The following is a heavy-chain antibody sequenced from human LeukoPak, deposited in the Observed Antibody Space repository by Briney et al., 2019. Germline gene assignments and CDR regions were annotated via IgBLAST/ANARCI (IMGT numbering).Heavy chain of an antibody. J-gene: IGHJ4*02. CDR3: AKTHFFTSVVRFGELLSSFDY. CDR2: ISYDGSNK. V-gene: IGHV3-30*18. CDR1: GFTFSSYG. Sequence: GGSLRLSCAASGFTFSSYGMHWVRQAPGKGLEWVAVISYDGSNKYYADSVKGRFTISRDNSKNTLYLQMNSLRAEDTAVYYCAKTHFFTSVVRFGELLSSFDYWGQGTLVTVSS. D-gene: IGHD3-10*01.